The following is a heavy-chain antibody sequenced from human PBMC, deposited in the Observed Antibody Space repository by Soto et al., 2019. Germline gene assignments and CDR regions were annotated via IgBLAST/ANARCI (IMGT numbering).Heavy chain of an antibody. J-gene: IGHJ4*02. CDR2: MKQDGSEK. CDR1: GFTFNTCW. Sequence: EVQLVASGGGLVQPGGSLRLSCAASGFTFNTCWMTWVRQTPGKGLEWVANMKQDGSEKYYVDSVKGRFTISRDNAKNSLYLQITSLRAEDTAVYYCARALRGYGGYAFDYWGQGTLVTVSS. CDR3: ARALRGYGGYAFDY. D-gene: IGHD5-12*01. V-gene: IGHV3-7*01.